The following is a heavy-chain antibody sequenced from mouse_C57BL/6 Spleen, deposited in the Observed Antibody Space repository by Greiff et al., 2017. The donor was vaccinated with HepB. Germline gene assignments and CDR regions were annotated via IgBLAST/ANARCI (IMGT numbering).Heavy chain of an antibody. Sequence: VKLQESGAELVKPGASVKISCKASGYAFSSYWMNWVKQRPGKGLEWIGQIYPGDGDTNYNGKFKGKATLTADKSSSTAYMQLSSLTSEDSAVYFCAAYYSTPWFAYWGQGTLVTVSA. CDR1: GYAFSSYW. CDR3: AAYYSTPWFAY. D-gene: IGHD2-5*01. J-gene: IGHJ3*01. CDR2: IYPGDGDT. V-gene: IGHV1-80*01.